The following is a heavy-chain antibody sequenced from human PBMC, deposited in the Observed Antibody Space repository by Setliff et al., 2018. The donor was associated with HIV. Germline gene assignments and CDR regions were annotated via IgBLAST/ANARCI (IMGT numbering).Heavy chain of an antibody. CDR1: GGSTSSYF. D-gene: IGHD6-13*01. CDR2: IYHTGTT. J-gene: IGHJ1*01. CDR3: ARAMGYSSSKSGRVLLY. V-gene: IGHV4-59*01. Sequence: PSETLSLTCTVSGGSTSSYFWSWVRQPPGKGLEWIGYIYHTGTTNYNPSFWSRATISVDTSKNQISLRLTSLTAADTAVYYRARAMGYSSSKSGRVLLYWGQGAPVTVSS.